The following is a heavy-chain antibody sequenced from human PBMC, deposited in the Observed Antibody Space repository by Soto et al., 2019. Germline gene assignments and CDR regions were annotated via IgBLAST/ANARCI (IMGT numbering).Heavy chain of an antibody. CDR2: TYYRSKWYN. CDR1: GDSVSSNSAA. Sequence: SQTLSLTCAISGDSVSSNSAAWNWIRQSPSRGLEWLGRTYYRSKWYNDYAVSVKSRITINPDTSKNQFSLQLNSVTPEDTAVYYCARDLITQGIAAAGSLDPWGQGTLVTVYS. D-gene: IGHD6-13*01. J-gene: IGHJ5*02. CDR3: ARDLITQGIAAAGSLDP. V-gene: IGHV6-1*01.